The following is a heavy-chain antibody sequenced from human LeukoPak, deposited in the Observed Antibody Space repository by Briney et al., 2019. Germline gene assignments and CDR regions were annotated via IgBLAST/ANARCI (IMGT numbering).Heavy chain of an antibody. Sequence: PSETLSLTCVVYGGSFRDHFWSWIRQPPGRGLEWIGQISHSGSTNYNPSLKSRVTISVDTSKNQFSLKLTSVTAADTAVYYCARGFSHWGQGTLVTVSS. V-gene: IGHV4-34*01. CDR1: GGSFRDHF. CDR2: ISHSGST. CDR3: ARGFSH. J-gene: IGHJ4*02.